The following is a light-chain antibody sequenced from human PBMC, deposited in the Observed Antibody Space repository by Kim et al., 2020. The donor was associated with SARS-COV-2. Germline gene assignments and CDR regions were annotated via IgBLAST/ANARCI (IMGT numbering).Light chain of an antibody. CDR2: GAS. CDR3: QQYGRSPDT. V-gene: IGKV3-20*01. Sequence: ENVLTQSPGTLSLSPGERATLSCRASQSVSRNYLAWFQQKPGQAPRLLIYGASSRATGIPERFSGSGSGTDFTLTITKLEPEDSAVYYCQQYGRSPDTFGQGTKLEI. J-gene: IGKJ2*01. CDR1: QSVSRNY.